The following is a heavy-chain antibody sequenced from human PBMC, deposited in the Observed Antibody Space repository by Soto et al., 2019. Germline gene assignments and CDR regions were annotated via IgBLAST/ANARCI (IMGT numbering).Heavy chain of an antibody. D-gene: IGHD6-19*01. CDR3: AKEIAVAGPPVDY. J-gene: IGHJ4*02. V-gene: IGHV3-23*01. CDR2: ISGSGVST. CDR1: GFTFSSYA. Sequence: GGSLRLSGAACGFTFSSYAISWVRQAPGKGLEWVSAISGSGVSTYYADSVKGRFTIYRENSKKTLYLQMNSLRAEATAVYYCAKEIAVAGPPVDYWGQRTLVTVSS.